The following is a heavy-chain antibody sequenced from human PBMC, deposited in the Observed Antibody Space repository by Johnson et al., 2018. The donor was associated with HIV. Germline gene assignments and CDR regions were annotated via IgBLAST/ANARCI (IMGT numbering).Heavy chain of an antibody. CDR3: AKWTPSLRPAFDI. D-gene: IGHD3/OR15-3a*01. J-gene: IGHJ3*02. V-gene: IGHV3-30-3*02. Sequence: QVQLVESGGGVVQPGRSLRLSCAASGFTFSSYAMHWVSQAPGKGLEWVAVISDDGSNKSYAESVKGRFTISRDNSKHTLYLQMNSLRAEDTAVYYCAKWTPSLRPAFDIWGQGTMVTVSS. CDR2: ISDDGSNK. CDR1: GFTFSSYA.